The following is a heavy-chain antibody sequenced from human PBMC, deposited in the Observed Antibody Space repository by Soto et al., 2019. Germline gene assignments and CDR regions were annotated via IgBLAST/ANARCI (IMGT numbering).Heavy chain of an antibody. CDR3: ARGGWELLYYFQH. J-gene: IGHJ1*01. V-gene: IGHV1-69*01. Sequence: QVQLVQSGAEVKKPGSSVKVSCKASGGTFSSYAISWVRQAPGQGLEWMGGIIPIFGTANYAQKFPGRVTITADESTSTAYMELSSRRSADLAVYYCARGGWELLYYFQHWGQGTLVTVSS. D-gene: IGHD1-26*01. CDR1: GGTFSSYA. CDR2: IIPIFGTA.